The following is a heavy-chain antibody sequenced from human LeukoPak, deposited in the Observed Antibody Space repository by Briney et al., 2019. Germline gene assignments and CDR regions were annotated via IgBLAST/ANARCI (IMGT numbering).Heavy chain of an antibody. D-gene: IGHD3-22*01. J-gene: IGHJ4*02. CDR2: IYTSGST. V-gene: IGHV4-4*07. Sequence: KPSETLSLTWTVPGGSISSYYWSWIRQPAGKGLEWIGRIYTSGSTNYNPSLKSRVTMSVDTSKNQFSLKLNSVTAADTAVYYCARGYYDSSGYYQSPIFDYWGQGTLVTVSS. CDR3: ARGYYDSSGYYQSPIFDY. CDR1: GGSISSYY.